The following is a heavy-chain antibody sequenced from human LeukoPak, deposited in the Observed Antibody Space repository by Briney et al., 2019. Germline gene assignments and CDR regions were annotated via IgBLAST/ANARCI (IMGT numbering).Heavy chain of an antibody. D-gene: IGHD6-19*01. CDR1: GFTFSTYA. V-gene: IGHV3-30*18. J-gene: IGHJ6*03. CDR3: AKAKAGTGYMDV. CDR2: ISYDGSNK. Sequence: PGGSLRLSCAASGFTFSTYAMHWVRQAPGKGLEWVALISYDGSNKNYADSVKGRFTISRDNSKNTLYLQMNSLRAEDTAVYYCAKAKAGTGYMDVWGKGTTVTVSS.